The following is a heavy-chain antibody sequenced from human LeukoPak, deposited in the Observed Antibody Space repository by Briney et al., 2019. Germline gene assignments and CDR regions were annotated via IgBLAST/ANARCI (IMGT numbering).Heavy chain of an antibody. J-gene: IGHJ5*02. D-gene: IGHD2-2*01. V-gene: IGHV3-21*01. Sequence: GGSLRLSCAASGFTFSSYSMNWVRQAPGKGLEWVSSISSSSYIYYADSVKGRFTISRDNAKNSLYLQMNSLRAEDTAVYYCARDRRHCSSTSCYSKGFDPWGQGTLVTVSS. CDR3: ARDRRHCSSTSCYSKGFDP. CDR1: GFTFSSYS. CDR2: ISSSSYI.